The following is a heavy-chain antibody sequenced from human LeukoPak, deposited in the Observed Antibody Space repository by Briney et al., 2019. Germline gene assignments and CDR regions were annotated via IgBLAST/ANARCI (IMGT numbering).Heavy chain of an antibody. D-gene: IGHD3-22*01. J-gene: IGHJ4*02. CDR3: AKSWYYYDSSGPIDY. Sequence: PGGSLRLSCAASGFTFDDYAMHWVRKAPGKGQEWVSGISWNSGSIGYADSVKGRFTISRDNAKNSLYLQMNSLRAEDTALYYCAKSWYYYDSSGPIDYWGQGTLVTVSS. V-gene: IGHV3-9*01. CDR2: ISWNSGSI. CDR1: GFTFDDYA.